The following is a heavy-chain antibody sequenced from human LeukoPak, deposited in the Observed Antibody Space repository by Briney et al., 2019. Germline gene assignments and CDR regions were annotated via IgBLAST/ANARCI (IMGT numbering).Heavy chain of an antibody. CDR2: INPNSGGT. V-gene: IGHV1-2*04. D-gene: IGHD6-13*01. CDR3: ASGIAAAGIGGTDYYGMDV. Sequence: ASVKVSCKASGYTFTGYYMHWVRLAPGQGLEWMGWINPNSGGTNYAQKFQGWVTMTRDTSISTAYMELSRLRSDDTAVYYCASGIAAAGIGGTDYYGMDVWGQGTTVTVSS. J-gene: IGHJ6*02. CDR1: GYTFTGYY.